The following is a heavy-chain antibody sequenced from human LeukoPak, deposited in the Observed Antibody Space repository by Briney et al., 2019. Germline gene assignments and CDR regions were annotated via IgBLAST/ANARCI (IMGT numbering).Heavy chain of an antibody. CDR1: GFTVSDNY. D-gene: IGHD5-18*01. CDR2: IYTGGST. Sequence: GGSPRLSCAASGFTVSDNYMSWVRQAPGKGLEWVSLIYTGGSTYYPDSVKGRFTISRDNSENTLYLQMTSLRVEDTAVYYCARVRYNYYYYFDHWGQGTQVTVSP. J-gene: IGHJ4*02. V-gene: IGHV3-53*01. CDR3: ARVRYNYYYYFDH.